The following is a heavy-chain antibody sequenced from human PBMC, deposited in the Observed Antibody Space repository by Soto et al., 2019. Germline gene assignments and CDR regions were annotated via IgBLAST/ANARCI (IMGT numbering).Heavy chain of an antibody. V-gene: IGHV4-4*02. D-gene: IGHD2-8*01. CDR3: ARVMEGGPYSWLDP. CDR2: VFDSGYT. Sequence: PSETLSLTCAVSGVSISSNHWWGWFRQPPGKGLEWIGEVFDSGYTRYNPSLKSRVTISVDRSKKQFSPKLSSLTAADTAVYYCARVMEGGPYSWLDPWGREPWSPSPQ. CDR1: GVSISSNHW. J-gene: IGHJ5*02.